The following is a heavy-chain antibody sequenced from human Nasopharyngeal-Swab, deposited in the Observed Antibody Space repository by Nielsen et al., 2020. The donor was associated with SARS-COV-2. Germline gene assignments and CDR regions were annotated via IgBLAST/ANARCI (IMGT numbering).Heavy chain of an antibody. D-gene: IGHD6-13*01. CDR1: GFPFDDYA. J-gene: IGHJ4*02. CDR3: AKSLYTSTWSYYFDI. V-gene: IGHV3-9*01. CDR2: ITWNSGTI. Sequence: LRLSCVASGFPFDDYAMSWVRQVPGKGLQWVSGITWNSGTIGYADSVKGRFTVSRDNAANSLFLQMDSLRPDDTAFYYCAKSLYTSTWSYYFDIWGQGTMVTVSS.